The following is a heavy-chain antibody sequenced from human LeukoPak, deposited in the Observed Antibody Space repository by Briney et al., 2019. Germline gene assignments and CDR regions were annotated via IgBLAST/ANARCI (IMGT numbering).Heavy chain of an antibody. CDR2: IYTSGST. V-gene: IGHV4-61*02. CDR3: ARDSGRSLLWFGEFDP. J-gene: IGHJ5*02. CDR1: GGSISSGSYY. Sequence: SETLSLTCTVSGGSISSGSYYWSWIRQPAGKGLEWIGRIYTSGSTNYNPSLKSRVTISVDTSKNQFSLKLSSVTAADTAVYYCARDSGRSLLWFGEFDPWGQGTLVTVSS. D-gene: IGHD3-10*01.